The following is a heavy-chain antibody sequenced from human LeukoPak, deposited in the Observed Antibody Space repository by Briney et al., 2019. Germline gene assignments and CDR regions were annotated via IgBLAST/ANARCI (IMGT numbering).Heavy chain of an antibody. D-gene: IGHD1-26*01. CDR1: GGSVSSGSYY. CDR3: ARESRVGATPELAFGI. CDR2: IYYSGST. J-gene: IGHJ3*02. Sequence: SETLSLTCTVSGGSVSSGSYYWSWIRQPPGKGLEWIGYIYYSGSTNYNPSLKSRVTISVDTSKNQFSLKLSSVTAADTAVYYCARESRVGATPELAFGIWGQGTMVTVSS. V-gene: IGHV4-61*01.